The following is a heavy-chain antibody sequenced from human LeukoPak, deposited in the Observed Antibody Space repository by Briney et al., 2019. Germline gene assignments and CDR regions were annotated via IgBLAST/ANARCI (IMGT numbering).Heavy chain of an antibody. V-gene: IGHV4-59*08. CDR2: IYYSGST. D-gene: IGHD6-13*01. Sequence: PSETLSLTCTVSGGSISSYYWSWIRQPPGKGLEWIGYIYYSGSTNYNPSLKSRVTISVDTSKNQFSLKLSSVTAADTAVYYCARHRRRSSSSFDYWGQGTLVTVSS. J-gene: IGHJ4*02. CDR3: ARHRRRSSSSFDY. CDR1: GGSISSYY.